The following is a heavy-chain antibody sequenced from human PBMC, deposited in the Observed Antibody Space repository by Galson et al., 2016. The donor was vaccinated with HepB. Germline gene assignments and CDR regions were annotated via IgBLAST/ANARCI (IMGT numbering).Heavy chain of an antibody. D-gene: IGHD6-13*01. V-gene: IGHV3-33*01. J-gene: IGHJ6*02. CDR1: GVTFSNYG. CDR2: IWNDGKNK. CDR3: ARDPGGSSGYGMDF. Sequence: SLRLSCAASGVTFSNYGLHWVRQAPGKGLEWVAVIWNDGKNKQYADSVKGRFTISRDNSRDTLFLLMTSLRAEDTAVYYCARDPGGSSGYGMDFWGQGTTVTVSS.